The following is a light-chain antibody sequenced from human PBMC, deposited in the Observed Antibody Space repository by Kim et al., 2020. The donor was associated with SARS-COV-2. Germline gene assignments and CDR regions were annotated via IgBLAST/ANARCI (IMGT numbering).Light chain of an antibody. J-gene: IGKJ4*01. CDR2: GAS. V-gene: IGKV3-15*01. CDR1: QSISSD. CDR3: QQYYHWPPLT. Sequence: SPGESATLSCRAMQSISSDLAWYQQIPGQSPRLRISGASGRDSGIPPRFSAIGSGTEFSLTISSLQPEDVAVYYCQQYYHWPPLTFGGGTKVDIK.